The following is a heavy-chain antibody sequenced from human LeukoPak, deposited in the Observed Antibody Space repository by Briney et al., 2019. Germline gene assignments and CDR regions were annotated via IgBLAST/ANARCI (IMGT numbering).Heavy chain of an antibody. CDR3: ARDCTSTSCPFDY. Sequence: PGGSLRLSCAASGFTFSSYWMHWVRHAPGKGLVWVSRVNSDGSSTNYADSVKGRFTISRDNAKNTLYLQMNSLRAEDTAVYYCARDCTSTSCPFDYWGQGTLVTVSS. D-gene: IGHD2-2*01. CDR1: GFTFSSYW. V-gene: IGHV3-74*01. CDR2: VNSDGSST. J-gene: IGHJ4*02.